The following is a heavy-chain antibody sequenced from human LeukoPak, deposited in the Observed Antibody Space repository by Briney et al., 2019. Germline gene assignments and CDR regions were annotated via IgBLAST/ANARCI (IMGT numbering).Heavy chain of an antibody. V-gene: IGHV4-34*01. J-gene: IGHJ3*02. CDR1: GGSFSGYY. CDR2: INHSGST. CDR3: ARGLDSYYDFWSGQTDAFDI. Sequence: SETLSLTCAVYGGSFSGYYWSWIRQPPGKGLEWIGEINHSGSTNYNPSLESRVTISVDTSKNQFSLKLSSVTAADTAVYYCARGLDSYYDFWSGQTDAFDIWGQGTMVTVSS. D-gene: IGHD3-3*01.